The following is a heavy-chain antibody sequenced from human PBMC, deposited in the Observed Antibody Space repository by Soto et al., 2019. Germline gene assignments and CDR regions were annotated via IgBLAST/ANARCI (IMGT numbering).Heavy chain of an antibody. J-gene: IGHJ4*02. Sequence: PGGSLRLSCTASGFTFGNYWMHWVRQAPGKGLVWVSRLGGDGSDTNYADSVKGRFTISRDNVKNTVYLQMNSLRVEDTAVYYCARDRGAWRYVDYWGPGTLVTVSS. D-gene: IGHD3-9*01. CDR1: GFTFGNYW. V-gene: IGHV3-74*01. CDR2: LGGDGSDT. CDR3: ARDRGAWRYVDY.